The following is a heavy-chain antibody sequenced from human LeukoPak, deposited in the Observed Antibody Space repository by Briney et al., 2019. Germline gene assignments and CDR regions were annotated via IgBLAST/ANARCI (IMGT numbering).Heavy chain of an antibody. Sequence: GGSLRLSCAASGFTFSSYSMNWLRQAPGKGLEWVSSISSSSSYISYADSVKGRFTISRDNAKNSLYLQMNSLRAEDTAVYYCARDLGYGMDVWGQGTTVTVSS. CDR1: GFTFSSYS. J-gene: IGHJ6*02. CDR3: ARDLGYGMDV. CDR2: ISSSSSYI. V-gene: IGHV3-21*01. D-gene: IGHD3-3*01.